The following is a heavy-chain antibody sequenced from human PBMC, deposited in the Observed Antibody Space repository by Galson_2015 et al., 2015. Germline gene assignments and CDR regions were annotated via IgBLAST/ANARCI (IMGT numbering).Heavy chain of an antibody. CDR2: ISGSGGST. J-gene: IGHJ4*02. V-gene: IGHV3-23*01. Sequence: SLRLSCAASGFTFSSYAMSWVRQAPGKGLEWVSAISGSGGSTYYADSVKGRFTISRDNSKNTLYLQMNSLRAEDTAVYYCAKDLGYSSSWYGELNAWSSFDYWGQGTLVTVTS. D-gene: IGHD6-13*01. CDR1: GFTFSSYA. CDR3: AKDLGYSSSWYGELNAWSSFDY.